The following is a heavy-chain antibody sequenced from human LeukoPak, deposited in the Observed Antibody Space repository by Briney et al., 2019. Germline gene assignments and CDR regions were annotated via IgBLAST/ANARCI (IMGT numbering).Heavy chain of an antibody. CDR3: ARLNIVRLYYYYMDV. D-gene: IGHD2/OR15-2a*01. CDR1: GYTFTSYD. Sequence: GASVKVSCKASGYTFTSYDINWVRQATGQGLEWMGWMNPNSGNTGYAQKFQGRVTMTRNTSISTAYMELSSLRSEDTAVYYCARLNIVRLYYYYMDVWGKGTTVTVSS. CDR2: MNPNSGNT. J-gene: IGHJ6*03. V-gene: IGHV1-8*01.